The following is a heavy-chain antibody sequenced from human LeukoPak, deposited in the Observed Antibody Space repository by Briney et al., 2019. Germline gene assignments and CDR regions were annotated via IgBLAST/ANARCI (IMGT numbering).Heavy chain of an antibody. D-gene: IGHD6-19*01. CDR3: AREASGWNFDH. J-gene: IGHJ4*02. V-gene: IGHV4-4*07. Sequence: SETLSLTCTVSGGSISPYYWNWIRQPAGKGLEWIGRIYTSGNTNYNSSIKSRVTMSVDTSKNQFSLKLKSVTAADTAVYYCAREASGWNFDHWGQGTLVTVSS. CDR2: IYTSGNT. CDR1: GGSISPYY.